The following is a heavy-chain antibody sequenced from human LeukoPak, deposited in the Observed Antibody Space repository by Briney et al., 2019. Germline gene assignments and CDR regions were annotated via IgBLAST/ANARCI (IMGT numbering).Heavy chain of an antibody. Sequence: PGGSLRLSCAASGFSISNFWMHWVRQAPGKGLVWVSRINSDGSSTTYADSVKGRFTISRDNAKNTLYLQANSLRAEDTAVYYCARGAARCSGGHCYADWGRGTLVTVSS. CDR2: INSDGSST. V-gene: IGHV3-74*01. CDR1: GFSISNFW. J-gene: IGHJ4*02. CDR3: ARGAARCSGGHCYAD. D-gene: IGHD2-15*01.